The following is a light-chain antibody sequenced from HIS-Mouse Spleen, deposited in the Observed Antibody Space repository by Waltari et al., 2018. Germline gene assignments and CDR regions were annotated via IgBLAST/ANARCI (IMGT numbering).Light chain of an antibody. V-gene: IGKV1-39*01. CDR2: AAS. Sequence: DIQMTQSPSSLSASVGDRVPITCRASQSISSYLNWYQQKPGKAPKLLIYAASSLQSGVPSRFSGSGSGTDVTLTISSLQPEDFATYYCQQSYSTPMYTFGQGTKLEIK. J-gene: IGKJ2*01. CDR3: QQSYSTPMYT. CDR1: QSISSY.